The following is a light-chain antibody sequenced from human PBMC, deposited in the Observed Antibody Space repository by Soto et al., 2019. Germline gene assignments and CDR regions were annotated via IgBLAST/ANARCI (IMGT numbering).Light chain of an antibody. CDR3: CSYVGSNTYV. Sequence: QSALTQPRSVSGSPGQSVTISCTGSSSDVGGYNYVSWYQHHPGKAPKFMIYDVNKRPSGVPDRFSGSKSGNTASLTISGLQAEDEGDYYCCSYVGSNTYVFGTGTKLTVL. CDR2: DVN. J-gene: IGLJ1*01. V-gene: IGLV2-11*01. CDR1: SSDVGGYNY.